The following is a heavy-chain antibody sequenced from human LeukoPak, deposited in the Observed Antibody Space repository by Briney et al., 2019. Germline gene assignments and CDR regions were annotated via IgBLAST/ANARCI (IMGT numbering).Heavy chain of an antibody. J-gene: IGHJ4*02. V-gene: IGHV6-1*01. CDR3: ARCDYYDSSGYWGTYYFDY. CDR2: TYYRSKWYN. D-gene: IGHD3-22*01. CDR1: GDSVSSNSAA. Sequence: SQTLSLTCAISGDSVSSNSAAWNWIRQSPSRGLEWLGRTYYRSKWYNDYAVSVKSRITINPDPSKNQFSLQLNSVTPEDTAVYYCARCDYYDSSGYWGTYYFDYWGQGTLVTVSS.